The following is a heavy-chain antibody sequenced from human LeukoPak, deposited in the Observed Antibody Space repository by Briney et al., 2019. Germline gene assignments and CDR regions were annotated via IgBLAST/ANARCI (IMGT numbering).Heavy chain of an antibody. Sequence: PSETLSLTCAVYGGSFSGCYWSWIRQPPGKGLEWIGEINHSGSTNYNPSLKSRVTISVDTSKNQFSLKLSSVTAADTAVYYCARRGGYYQHYYGMDVWGQGTTVTVSS. CDR2: INHSGST. V-gene: IGHV4-34*01. CDR1: GGSFSGCY. J-gene: IGHJ6*02. CDR3: ARRGGYYQHYYGMDV. D-gene: IGHD3-22*01.